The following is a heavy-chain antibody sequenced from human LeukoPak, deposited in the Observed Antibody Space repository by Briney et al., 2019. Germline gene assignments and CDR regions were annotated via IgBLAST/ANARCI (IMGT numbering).Heavy chain of an antibody. Sequence: QPGGSLRLSCAASGFTFRTYGMHWVRQAPGKGLEWVAVTSYDGSHKYYADSVKGRFTISRDNSKNTLYLQINSLRTEDTAVYYCAKGAGSGWYFGLSKDYWGQGTLVTVSS. V-gene: IGHV3-30*18. J-gene: IGHJ4*02. CDR2: TSYDGSHK. CDR1: GFTFRTYG. CDR3: AKGAGSGWYFGLSKDY. D-gene: IGHD6-19*01.